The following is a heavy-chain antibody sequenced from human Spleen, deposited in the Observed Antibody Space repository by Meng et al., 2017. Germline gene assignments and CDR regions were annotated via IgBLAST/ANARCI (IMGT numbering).Heavy chain of an antibody. CDR1: GFTFDDYG. V-gene: IGHV3-20*04. D-gene: IGHD3-10*01. J-gene: IGHJ6*02. CDR3: ARDASEFYYYGLDV. Sequence: GESLKISCAASGFTFDDYGMSWVRQAPGKGLEWVSGINWNGGSTGYADSVKGRFTISRDNAKNSLYLQMNSLRAEDTAVYYCARDASEFYYYGLDVWGQGTTVTVSS. CDR2: INWNGGST.